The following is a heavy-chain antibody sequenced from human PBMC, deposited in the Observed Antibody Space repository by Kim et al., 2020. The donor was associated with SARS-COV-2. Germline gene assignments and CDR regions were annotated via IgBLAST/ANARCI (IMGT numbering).Heavy chain of an antibody. D-gene: IGHD2-15*01. CDR1: GYTFTGYY. CDR2: INPNSGGT. CDR3: AREGEYCSGGSCYSRFDY. V-gene: IGHV1-2*02. Sequence: ASVKVSCKASGYTFTGYYMHWVRQAPGQGLEWMGWINPNSGGTNYAQKFQGRVTMTRDTSISTAYMELSRLRSDDTAVYYCAREGEYCSGGSCYSRFDYWGQGTLVTVSS. J-gene: IGHJ4*02.